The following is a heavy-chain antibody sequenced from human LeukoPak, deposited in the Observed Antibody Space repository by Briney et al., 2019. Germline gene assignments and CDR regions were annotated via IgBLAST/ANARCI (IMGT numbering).Heavy chain of an antibody. Sequence: AASVKVSCKAAGYAFTGSYIHWVRQAPGQGLEWMGWINPNNGFTAYAQNFQGRVTMTRDTSISTAYMDLSRLTSDDTAVYYCTRDDGKYNTDYWGQGTLVTVSS. V-gene: IGHV1-2*02. CDR2: INPNNGFT. J-gene: IGHJ4*02. CDR1: GYAFTGSY. CDR3: TRDDGKYNTDY. D-gene: IGHD1-1*01.